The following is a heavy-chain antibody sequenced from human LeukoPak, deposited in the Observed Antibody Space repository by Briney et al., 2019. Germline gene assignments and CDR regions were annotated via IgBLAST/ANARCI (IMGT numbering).Heavy chain of an antibody. CDR1: GFTFSSYW. J-gene: IGHJ4*02. CDR3: ARDMGKANY. CDR2: INQDVSEK. Sequence: GGSLRLSCAASGFTFSSYWMTCVRQPPGKGLEWVANINQDVSEKYYVDSVKGRFTISRDNAKNSLYLQMNSLRAGDTAVYYCARDMGKANYWGQGTLVTVSS. V-gene: IGHV3-7*05. D-gene: IGHD7-27*01.